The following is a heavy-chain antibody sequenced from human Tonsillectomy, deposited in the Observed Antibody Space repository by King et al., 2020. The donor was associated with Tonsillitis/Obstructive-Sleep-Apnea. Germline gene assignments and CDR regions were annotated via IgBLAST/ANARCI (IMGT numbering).Heavy chain of an antibody. CDR2: IDPSDSYT. CDR1: GYSFTSYW. Sequence: QLVQSGAEVKKPGESLRISCKGSGYSFTSYWINWVRQMPGKGLEWMGRIDPSDSYTDYSPSFQGHVSISADKSISTAYLQWSSLKASDTAMYYCASAGGYYSDMDVWGHGTTVIVSS. J-gene: IGHJ6*02. D-gene: IGHD3-10*01. CDR3: ASAGGYYSDMDV. V-gene: IGHV5-10-1*01.